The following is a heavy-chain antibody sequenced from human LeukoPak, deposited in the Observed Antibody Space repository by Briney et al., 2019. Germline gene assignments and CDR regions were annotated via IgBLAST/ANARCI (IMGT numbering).Heavy chain of an antibody. J-gene: IGHJ4*02. Sequence: SETLSLTCAVYGGPFSGYYWSWIRQPPGKGLEWIGEINHSGSTYYNPSLKSRVTISIDTSKNQFSLKLSSVTAADTAVYYCARGGFRFFDWGGYWGQGTLVTVSS. D-gene: IGHD3-9*01. CDR1: GGPFSGYY. V-gene: IGHV4-34*01. CDR2: INHSGST. CDR3: ARGGFRFFDWGGY.